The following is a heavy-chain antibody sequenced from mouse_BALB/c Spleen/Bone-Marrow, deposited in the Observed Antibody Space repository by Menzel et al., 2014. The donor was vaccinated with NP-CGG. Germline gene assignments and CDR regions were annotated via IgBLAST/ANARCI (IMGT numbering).Heavy chain of an antibody. CDR3: ARGDDGYYGDY. CDR2: IDPSDSET. V-gene: IGHV1S126*01. D-gene: IGHD2-3*01. Sequence: QVQLKQSGPQLVRPGASVKISCKASGYSFTSYWMHWVKQRPGQGLEWIGMIDPSDSETRLNQKFKDKATLTVDKSSSTAYMLLSSPTSEDSAVYYCARGDDGYYGDYWGQGTTLTVSS. CDR1: GYSFTSYW. J-gene: IGHJ2*01.